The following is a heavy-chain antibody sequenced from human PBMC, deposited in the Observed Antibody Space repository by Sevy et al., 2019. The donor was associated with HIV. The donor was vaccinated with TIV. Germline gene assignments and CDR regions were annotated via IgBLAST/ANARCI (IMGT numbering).Heavy chain of an antibody. V-gene: IGHV1-2*02. J-gene: IGHJ4*02. Sequence: ASVKVSCKASGYTFTGYYMHWVRQAPGQELEWMGWINPNSGGTNYAQKFQGRVTMTRDTSISTAYMELSRLRSDDTAVYYCAREDASGWNKPTYYFDYWGQGTLVTVSS. D-gene: IGHD6-19*01. CDR1: GYTFTGYY. CDR3: AREDASGWNKPTYYFDY. CDR2: INPNSGGT.